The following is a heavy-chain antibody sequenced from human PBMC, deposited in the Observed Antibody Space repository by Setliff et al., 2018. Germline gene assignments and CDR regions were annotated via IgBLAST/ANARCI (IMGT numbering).Heavy chain of an antibody. CDR2: ITHSGWDT. CDR3: VKGSSDSRPYYFDY. Sequence: PGGSLRLSCAASGFTFWSYAMSWVRQAPGKGLEWISAITHSGWDTYHADSVKGRFTISRANSQNPLFLQMNSLRVEDTAVYFCVKGSSDSRPYYFDYWGQGMLVTVSS. CDR1: GFTFWSYA. J-gene: IGHJ4*02. D-gene: IGHD2-2*01. V-gene: IGHV3-23*01.